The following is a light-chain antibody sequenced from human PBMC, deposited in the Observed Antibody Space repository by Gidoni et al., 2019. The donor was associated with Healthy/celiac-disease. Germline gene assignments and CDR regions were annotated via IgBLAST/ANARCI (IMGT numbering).Light chain of an antibody. CDR1: QSVSSSY. V-gene: IGKV3-20*01. Sequence: EIVLTQSPGTLSLSPGERATLSCRASQSVSSSYLAWYQQKPGQAPRLLSYGASSRATGIPDRFSGSGYGTDFTLTISRLEPEDFAVYYCQQYGSSPLTCGGGTKVEIK. CDR2: GAS. J-gene: IGKJ4*01. CDR3: QQYGSSPLT.